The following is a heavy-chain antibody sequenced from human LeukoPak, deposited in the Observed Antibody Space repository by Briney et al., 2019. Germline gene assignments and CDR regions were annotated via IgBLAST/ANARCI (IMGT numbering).Heavy chain of an antibody. J-gene: IGHJ5*02. CDR2: INPNSGGT. D-gene: IGHD4-17*01. Sequence: ASVKVSCKASGYTFTGYYMHWVRQAPGQGLEWMGRINPNSGGTNYAQKFQGRVTMTGDTSISTAYMELSRLRSDDTAVYYCARGRYGDYDAWFDPWGQGTLVTVSS. V-gene: IGHV1-2*06. CDR3: ARGRYGDYDAWFDP. CDR1: GYTFTGYY.